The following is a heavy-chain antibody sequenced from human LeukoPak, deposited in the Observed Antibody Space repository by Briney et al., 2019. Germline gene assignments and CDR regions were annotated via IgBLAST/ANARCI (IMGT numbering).Heavy chain of an antibody. CDR3: ARELYYYDCSGFFSPAGFDY. D-gene: IGHD3-22*01. J-gene: IGHJ4*02. CDR1: CFTFSNYS. CDR2: ITSSSITI. Sequence: PGWSLRLSCAASCFTFSNYSMNGVRQAPGKVLEWVSYITSSSITIYYASSEKGLSTISSDNAKTSLVLHMNHLRAEDTTVYYCARELYYYDCSGFFSPAGFDYWGKGTLVTVSS. V-gene: IGHV3-48*01.